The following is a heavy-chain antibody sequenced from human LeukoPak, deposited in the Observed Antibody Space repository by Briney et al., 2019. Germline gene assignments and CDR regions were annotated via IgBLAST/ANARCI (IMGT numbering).Heavy chain of an antibody. V-gene: IGHV1-46*01. CDR1: GYTFTSYY. Sequence: ASVKVSCTASGYTFTSYYMHWVRQAPGQGLEWMGIINPSGCSTSYAQKFQGRVTMTRDMSTSTVYMELSSLRSEDTAVYYCARDRYYDYYMDVWGKGTTVTVSS. CDR3: ARDRYYDYYMDV. J-gene: IGHJ6*03. CDR2: INPSGCST.